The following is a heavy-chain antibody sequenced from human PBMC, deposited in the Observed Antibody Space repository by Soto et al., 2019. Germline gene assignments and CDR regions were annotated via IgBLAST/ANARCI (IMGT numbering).Heavy chain of an antibody. V-gene: IGHV6-1*01. D-gene: IGHD3-22*01. CDR3: ARVSTPIVVVPTDAFDI. J-gene: IGHJ3*02. Sequence: SQTLSLTCAISGDSVSSNSAAWNWIRQSPSRGLEWLGRTYYRSKWYNDYAVSVKSRITINPDTSKNQFSLQLNSVTPEDTAVYYCARVSTPIVVVPTDAFDIWGQGTMVTV. CDR1: GDSVSSNSAA. CDR2: TYYRSKWYN.